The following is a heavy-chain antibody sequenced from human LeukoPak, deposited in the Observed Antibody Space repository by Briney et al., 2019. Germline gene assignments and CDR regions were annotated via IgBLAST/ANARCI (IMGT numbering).Heavy chain of an antibody. J-gene: IGHJ3*02. CDR1: GGSISSYY. CDR3: ARDSGPDAFDI. V-gene: IGHV4-59*01. CDR2: IYYSGST. D-gene: IGHD6-25*01. Sequence: SETLSLTCTVSGGSISSYYWSWIRQPPGKGLEWIGYIYYSGSTNYNPPLKSRVTISVDTSKNQFSLKLSSVTAADTAVYYCARDSGPDAFDIWGQGTMVTVSS.